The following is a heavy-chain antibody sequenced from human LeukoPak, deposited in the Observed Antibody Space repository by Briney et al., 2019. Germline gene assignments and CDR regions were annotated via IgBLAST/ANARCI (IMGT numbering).Heavy chain of an antibody. CDR2: IKQDGSEK. D-gene: IGHD3-10*01. V-gene: IGHV3-7*01. Sequence: GGSLRLXCAASGFSFSSYWMSWDRQAPGKGLEWVANIKQDGSEKYYVDSVKGRFTISRDNAKNLLYLQMNSLRAEDTALYYCAKTYYYGSGSFWGQGTLVTVSS. J-gene: IGHJ4*02. CDR1: GFSFSSYW. CDR3: AKTYYYGSGSF.